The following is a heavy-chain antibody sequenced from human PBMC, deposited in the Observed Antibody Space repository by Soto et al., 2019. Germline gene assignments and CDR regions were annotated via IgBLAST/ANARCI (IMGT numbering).Heavy chain of an antibody. J-gene: IGHJ4*02. CDR2: IYYSGST. D-gene: IGHD3-16*02. Sequence: PSETLSLTCTVSGGSISSSSYYWGWIRQPPGKGLEWIGSIYYSGSTYYNPSLKSRVTISVDTSKNQFSLKLSSVTAAGTAVYYCARGLYDYVWGSYRSSSHYFDYRGQGTLVTVS. V-gene: IGHV4-39*01. CDR3: ARGLYDYVWGSYRSSSHYFDY. CDR1: GGSISSSSYY.